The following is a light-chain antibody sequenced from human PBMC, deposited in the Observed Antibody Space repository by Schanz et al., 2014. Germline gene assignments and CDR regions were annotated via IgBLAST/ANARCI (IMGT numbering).Light chain of an antibody. Sequence: QSALTQPASVSGSPGQSITISCTGTSSDVGSYNLVSWYQHHPGKAPKLMIYEGSKRPSGVSNRFSGSGSGNTASLTISGLQAEDEADYYCSSYTGSTSFWVFGGGTKVTVL. CDR2: EGS. CDR1: SSDVGSYNL. CDR3: SSYTGSTSFWV. V-gene: IGLV2-14*02. J-gene: IGLJ3*02.